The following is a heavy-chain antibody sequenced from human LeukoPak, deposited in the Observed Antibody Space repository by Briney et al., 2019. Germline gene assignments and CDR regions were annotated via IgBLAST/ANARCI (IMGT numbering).Heavy chain of an antibody. J-gene: IGHJ4*02. CDR3: ARDRVYCSTINCYSGESGY. CDR2: ISAYNGNT. CDR1: GYTFTTFG. Sequence: ASVKVSCKASGYTFTTFGLSWVRQAPGQGLEWMGWISAYNGNTHYAQKLQGRVTMTTDTSTSTAYMELRSLRSDDTAIYYFARDRVYCSTINCYSGESGYWGQGTQVTVSS. V-gene: IGHV1-18*01. D-gene: IGHD2-21*02.